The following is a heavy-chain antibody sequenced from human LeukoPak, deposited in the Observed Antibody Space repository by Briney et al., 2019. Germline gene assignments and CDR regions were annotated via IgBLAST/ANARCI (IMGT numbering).Heavy chain of an antibody. CDR3: ARNGDESPFDY. CDR1: GYTFTGNG. J-gene: IGHJ4*02. V-gene: IGHV1-18*01. CDR2: INAYNGNT. D-gene: IGHD4-17*01. Sequence: ASVKVSCKASGYTFTGNGITWVRQAPGQGLEWMGWINAYNGNTVYAQMFQGRVTLITDTSTSTAYMELRSLRSDDTAVYYCARNGDESPFDYWGQGTLVAVSS.